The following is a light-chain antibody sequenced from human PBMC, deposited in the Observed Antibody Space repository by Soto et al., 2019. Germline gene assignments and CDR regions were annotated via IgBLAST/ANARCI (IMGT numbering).Light chain of an antibody. CDR3: SSYTSSSTVV. J-gene: IGLJ2*01. CDR2: EVS. CDR1: SSDVGGYNY. Sequence: QSALTQPASVSGSPGQSITLSCTGTSSDVGGYNYVSWYQQHPGKAPKLMIYEVSNRPSGGSNRFSGSKSGNTASLTIAGLQAEDEADYYCSSYTSSSTVVFGGGTKVTVL. V-gene: IGLV2-14*01.